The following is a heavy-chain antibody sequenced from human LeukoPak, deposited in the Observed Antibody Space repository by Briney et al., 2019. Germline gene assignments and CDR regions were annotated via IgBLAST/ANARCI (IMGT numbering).Heavy chain of an antibody. CDR1: GFTFSSYA. J-gene: IGHJ4*02. D-gene: IGHD3-9*01. V-gene: IGHV3-23*01. Sequence: PGGSLRLSCAASGFTFSSYAMSWVRQASGKGLEWVSAISGSGGSTYNADSVKGRFTISRDNSKNTLYLQMNSLRAEDTAVYYCAKGRGHVLRYFDWLLDYWGQGTLVTVSS. CDR2: ISGSGGST. CDR3: AKGRGHVLRYFDWLLDY.